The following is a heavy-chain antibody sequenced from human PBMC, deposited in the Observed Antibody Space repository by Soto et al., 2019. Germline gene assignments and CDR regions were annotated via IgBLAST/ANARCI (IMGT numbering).Heavy chain of an antibody. V-gene: IGHV3-30*18. J-gene: IGHJ6*03. Sequence: GGSLRLSCAASGFTFSSYGMHWVRQAPGKGLEWVAVISYDGSNKYYADSVKGRFTISRDNSKNTLYLQMNSLRAEDTAVYYCAKDYDFWSGYSDRYMDVWGKGTTVTVS. CDR3: AKDYDFWSGYSDRYMDV. CDR2: ISYDGSNK. CDR1: GFTFSSYG. D-gene: IGHD3-3*01.